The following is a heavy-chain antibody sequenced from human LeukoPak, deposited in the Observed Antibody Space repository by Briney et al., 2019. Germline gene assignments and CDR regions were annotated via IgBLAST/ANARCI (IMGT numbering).Heavy chain of an antibody. CDR3: ARDQPYYCSSTSCRNPTSSGRGYYYYGMDV. D-gene: IGHD2-2*01. V-gene: IGHV3-30-3*01. J-gene: IGHJ6*02. CDR1: GFTFSSYA. Sequence: GGSLRLSCAASGFTFSSYAMHWVRQAPGKGLEWVAVISYDGSNKYYADSVKGRFTISRDNSKNTLYLQMNSLRAEDTAVCYCARDQPYYCSSTSCRNPTSSGRGYYYYGMDVWGQGTTVTVSS. CDR2: ISYDGSNK.